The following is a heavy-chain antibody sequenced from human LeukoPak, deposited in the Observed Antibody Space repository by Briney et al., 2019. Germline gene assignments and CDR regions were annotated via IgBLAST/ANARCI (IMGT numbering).Heavy chain of an antibody. CDR1: GGSISSRNYY. CDR3: VRGLWNPLWAFDI. V-gene: IGHV4-39*01. Sequence: SETLSLTCTVSGGSISSRNYYWGWIRQPPGKGQEWMGNIPYSGSTNYSPALKSLVAISVDTTNNQFSLKLSSVAAADTAMNYCVRGLWNPLWAFDIWGQGTTVTVSS. CDR2: IPYSGST. J-gene: IGHJ3*02. D-gene: IGHD5-18*01.